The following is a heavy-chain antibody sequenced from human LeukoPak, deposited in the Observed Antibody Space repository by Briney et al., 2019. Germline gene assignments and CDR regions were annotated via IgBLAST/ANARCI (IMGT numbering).Heavy chain of an antibody. CDR1: GFTFSNYN. Sequence: GESLKISCAASGFTFSNYNMNWVRQAPGKGLEWVSAFRGSDGATYYADSVKGRFTISGDNSKNTLYLQMNSLRAEDTAVYYCAKLTINNGWYEDYWGQGTLVTVSS. D-gene: IGHD6-19*01. CDR2: FRGSDGAT. J-gene: IGHJ4*02. V-gene: IGHV3-23*01. CDR3: AKLTINNGWYEDY.